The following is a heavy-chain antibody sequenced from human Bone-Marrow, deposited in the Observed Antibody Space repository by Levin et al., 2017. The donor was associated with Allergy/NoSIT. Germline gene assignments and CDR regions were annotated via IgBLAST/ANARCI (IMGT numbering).Heavy chain of an antibody. CDR1: GFTFSHAW. D-gene: IGHD6-19*01. J-gene: IGHJ3*01. V-gene: IGHV3-15*01. CDR2: IKSKTGDETT. CDR3: NTRIAVAGDVAFDV. Sequence: KRGESLKISCAASGFTFSHAWMSWVRQAPGKGLEWVGQIKSKTGDETTDLAAPVKGRFAISRDDSENTLYLHMDSLKTDDTGVYYCNTRIAVAGDVAFDVWGQGTVVTVSS.